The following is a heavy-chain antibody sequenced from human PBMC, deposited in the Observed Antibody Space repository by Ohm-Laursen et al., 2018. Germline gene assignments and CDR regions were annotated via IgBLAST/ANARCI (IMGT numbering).Heavy chain of an antibody. Sequence: ASVKVSCKASGYTFTGYYMHWVRQAPGQGLEWMGWINPNSGGTNYAQKFQGRVTMTRDTSISTAYMELSRLRSDDTAVYYCARDGGGYSGYLYPDCWGQGTLVTVSS. CDR2: INPNSGGT. CDR1: GYTFTGYY. J-gene: IGHJ4*02. D-gene: IGHD5-12*01. CDR3: ARDGGGYSGYLYPDC. V-gene: IGHV1-2*02.